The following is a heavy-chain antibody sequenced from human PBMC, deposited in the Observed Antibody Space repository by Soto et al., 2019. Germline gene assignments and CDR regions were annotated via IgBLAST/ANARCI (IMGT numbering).Heavy chain of an antibody. CDR3: AKNLLFGELLQVDY. D-gene: IGHD3-10*01. Sequence: PGGSLRLSCAASGFTFSSYAMKWVRQAPGKGPEWVSGISGSGDSTYYADSVKGRFTISRDNSKNTLFLHLSSLRGEDTAVYYCAKNLLFGELLQVDYWGQGILVTVSS. CDR1: GFTFSSYA. V-gene: IGHV3-23*01. J-gene: IGHJ4*02. CDR2: ISGSGDST.